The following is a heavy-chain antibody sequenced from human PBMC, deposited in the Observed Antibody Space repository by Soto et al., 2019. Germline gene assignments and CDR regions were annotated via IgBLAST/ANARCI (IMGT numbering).Heavy chain of an antibody. Sequence: ASVKVSCKASGYTLTELSMHWVRQAPGKGLEWMGGFDPEDGETIYAQKFQGRVTMTEDTSTDTAYMELSSLRSEDTAVYYCATVKECYYGMDVWGQGTTVTVSS. CDR1: GYTLTELS. CDR3: ATVKECYYGMDV. V-gene: IGHV1-24*01. CDR2: FDPEDGET. J-gene: IGHJ6*02.